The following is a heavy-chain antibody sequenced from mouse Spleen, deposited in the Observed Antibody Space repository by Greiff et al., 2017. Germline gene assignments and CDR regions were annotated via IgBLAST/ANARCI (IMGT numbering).Heavy chain of an antibody. CDR3: ARMGLLDYAMDY. Sequence: QVQLQQSGAELVKPGASVKISCKASGYAFSSYWMNWVKQRPGKGLEWIGQIYPGDGDTNYNGKFKGKATLTADKSSSTAYMQLSSLTSEDSAVYFCARMGLLDYAMDYWGQGTSVTVSS. CDR2: IYPGDGDT. CDR1: GYAFSSYW. V-gene: IGHV1-80*01. J-gene: IGHJ4*01. D-gene: IGHD2-3*01.